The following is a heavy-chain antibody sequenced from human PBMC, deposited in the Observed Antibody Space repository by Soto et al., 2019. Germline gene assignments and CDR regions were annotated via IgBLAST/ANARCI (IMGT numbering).Heavy chain of an antibody. CDR1: GFSLSTRGVA. V-gene: IGHV2-5*02. CDR3: AHFLFSSSYTYFVY. J-gene: IGHJ4*02. Sequence: QSTLKESGPALVKPPQTLTLTCTFSGFSLSTRGVAVAWIRHPPGKALEWLALIYWDDDKRYSPSLKSRLTITKNTSKNQVVLTMTNMDPVETATYYCAHFLFSSSYTYFVYWGQGTLVTVSS. D-gene: IGHD3-16*02. CDR2: IYWDDDK.